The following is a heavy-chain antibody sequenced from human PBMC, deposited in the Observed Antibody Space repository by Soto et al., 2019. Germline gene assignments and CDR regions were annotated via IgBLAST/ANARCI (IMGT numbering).Heavy chain of an antibody. CDR2: INPSGGST. D-gene: IGHD3-3*01. CDR3: AKARTYDFWSGYFDY. Sequence: ASVKVSCKASGYTFTSYYMHWVRQAPGQGLEWMGIINPSGGSTSYAQKFQGRVTMTRDTSTSTVYMELSSLRAEDTAVYYCAKARTYDFWSGYFDYWGQGTLVTVSS. V-gene: IGHV1-46*01. CDR1: GYTFTSYY. J-gene: IGHJ4*02.